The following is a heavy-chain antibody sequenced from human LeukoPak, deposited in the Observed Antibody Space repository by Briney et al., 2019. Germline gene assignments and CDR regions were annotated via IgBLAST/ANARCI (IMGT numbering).Heavy chain of an antibody. D-gene: IGHD3-3*01. CDR1: GGSISSGDYY. CDR3: ARDKYDFWSGWTWTFDY. Sequence: SQTLSLTCTVSGGSISSGDYYWSWIRQPPGKGLEWIGYIYYSGSTYYNPSLKSRVTISVDTSKNQFSLKLSSVTAADTAVYYCARDKYDFWSGWTWTFDYWGQGTLVTVSS. J-gene: IGHJ4*02. V-gene: IGHV4-30-4*01. CDR2: IYYSGST.